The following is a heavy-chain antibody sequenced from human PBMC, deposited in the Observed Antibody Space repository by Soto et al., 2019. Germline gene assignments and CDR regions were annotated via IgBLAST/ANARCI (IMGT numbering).Heavy chain of an antibody. Sequence: GSLILSCAESGFTFSSYGMHWVRQAPGKGLEWVAVIWYDRSNKYYADSVKGRFTISRDNSKNTLYLQMNSLRAEDTAVYYCARDHDYGANDDAFDIWGQGTMVTVSS. D-gene: IGHD4-17*01. V-gene: IGHV3-33*01. CDR3: ARDHDYGANDDAFDI. CDR2: IWYDRSNK. CDR1: GFTFSSYG. J-gene: IGHJ3*02.